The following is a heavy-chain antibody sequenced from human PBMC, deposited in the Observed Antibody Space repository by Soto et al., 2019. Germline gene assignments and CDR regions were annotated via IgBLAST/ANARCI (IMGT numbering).Heavy chain of an antibody. V-gene: IGHV1-18*04. Sequence: GASVKVSFKASGYTFTSYGISWVRQASGQGLECMVSTSAYKGNTNYPQRRQGKVTMTTGPATRTADRELRSLRPDDTAVYYCARYPWGDPSSPLYRMDVWGQGTTVTVSS. D-gene: IGHD3-16*01. CDR2: TSAYKGNT. CDR1: GYTFTSYG. J-gene: IGHJ6*02. CDR3: ARYPWGDPSSPLYRMDV.